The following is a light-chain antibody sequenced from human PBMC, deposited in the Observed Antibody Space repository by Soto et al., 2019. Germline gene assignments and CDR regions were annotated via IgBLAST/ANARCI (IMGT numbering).Light chain of an antibody. CDR3: QQYNNWPLT. CDR1: QRINNN. Sequence: EIVMTQSPATLSVSPGERATLSCWASQRINNNLAWYPQKPGQAPRLLFYGASTRATGVPARFSASGSGTDFTLTISSLQSEDFAVYYCQQYNNWPLTFCQGTEVEIK. V-gene: IGKV3-15*01. J-gene: IGKJ1*01. CDR2: GAS.